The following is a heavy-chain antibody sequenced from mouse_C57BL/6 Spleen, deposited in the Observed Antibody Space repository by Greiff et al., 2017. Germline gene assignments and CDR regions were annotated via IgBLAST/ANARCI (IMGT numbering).Heavy chain of an antibody. CDR3: TRGRSPYAMDY. V-gene: IGHV1-15*01. Sequence: LVESGAELVRPGASVTLSCKASGYTFTDYEMHWVKQTPVHGLEWIGAIDPETGGTAYNQKFKGKAILTADKSSSTAYMELRSLTSEDSAVYYCTRGRSPYAMDYWGQGTSVTVSS. CDR1: GYTFTDYE. CDR2: IDPETGGT. J-gene: IGHJ4*01.